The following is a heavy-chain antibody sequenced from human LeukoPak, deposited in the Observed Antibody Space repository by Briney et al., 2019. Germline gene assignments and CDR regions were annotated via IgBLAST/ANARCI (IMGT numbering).Heavy chain of an antibody. CDR1: GFTFDDYA. CDR3: AKRGVVVITTYYYYYMDV. V-gene: IGHV3-9*01. Sequence: GGSLRLSCAVSGFTFDDYAMHWVRQVPGKGLEWVSGINWNSDSIGYADSVKGRFTTSRDNAKNSLYLQMNSLRAEDTAVYYCAKRGVVVITTYYYYYMDVWGKGTTVTVSS. CDR2: INWNSDSI. J-gene: IGHJ6*03. D-gene: IGHD3-22*01.